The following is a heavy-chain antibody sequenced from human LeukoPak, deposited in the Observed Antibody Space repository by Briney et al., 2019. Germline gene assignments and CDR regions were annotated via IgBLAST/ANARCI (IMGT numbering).Heavy chain of an antibody. Sequence: PGGSLRLSCAASGFSFDDYAMHWVRQAPGKGLEWVSLISGDGGSTYYADSVKGRFTISRDNSKNSLYLQMNSLRTEDTALYYCAKERVLWFGESPNWFDPWGQGTLVTVSS. J-gene: IGHJ5*02. CDR2: ISGDGGST. D-gene: IGHD3-10*01. V-gene: IGHV3-43*02. CDR3: AKERVLWFGESPNWFDP. CDR1: GFSFDDYA.